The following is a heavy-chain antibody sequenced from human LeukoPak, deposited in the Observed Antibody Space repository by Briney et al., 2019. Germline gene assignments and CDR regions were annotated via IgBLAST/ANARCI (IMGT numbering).Heavy chain of an antibody. Sequence: PSETLSLTCTVSGGSISSYYWGWIRQPPGKGLEWIGYIYYSGSTNCNPSLKSRVTISVDTSKNQFSLKLSSVTAADTAVYYCARVNFDWFTLDYWGQGTLVTVSS. CDR3: ARVNFDWFTLDY. J-gene: IGHJ4*02. CDR2: IYYSGST. D-gene: IGHD3-9*01. CDR1: GGSISSYY. V-gene: IGHV4-59*01.